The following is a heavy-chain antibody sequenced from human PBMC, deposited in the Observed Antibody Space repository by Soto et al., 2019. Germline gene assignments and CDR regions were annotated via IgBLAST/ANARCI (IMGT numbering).Heavy chain of an antibody. CDR3: ARILYSNTFYYYYMDV. V-gene: IGHV3-53*04. D-gene: IGHD6-13*01. Sequence: GGSLRLSYAASGFTVTSNYMSWVRQAPGKGLEWVSIIYSGGSTYYADSVKGRFTISRHNSRNTLYLQMNSLRTEDTAVYYCARILYSNTFYYYYMDVWGKGTTVTVSS. CDR2: IYSGGST. J-gene: IGHJ6*03. CDR1: GFTVTSNY.